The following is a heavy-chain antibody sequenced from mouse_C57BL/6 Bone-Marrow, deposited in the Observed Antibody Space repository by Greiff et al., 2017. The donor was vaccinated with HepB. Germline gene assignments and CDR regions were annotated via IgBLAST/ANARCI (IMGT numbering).Heavy chain of an antibody. D-gene: IGHD2-5*01. Sequence: VQLQQSGAELVRPGASVTLSCKASGYTFTDYEMHWVKQTPVHGLEWIGAIDPETGGTAYNQKFKGKAILTADKSSSTAYMELRSLTSEDSAVYYCTRADSNFDYWGQGTTPTVSS. CDR3: TRADSNFDY. V-gene: IGHV1-15*01. CDR2: IDPETGGT. J-gene: IGHJ2*01. CDR1: GYTFTDYE.